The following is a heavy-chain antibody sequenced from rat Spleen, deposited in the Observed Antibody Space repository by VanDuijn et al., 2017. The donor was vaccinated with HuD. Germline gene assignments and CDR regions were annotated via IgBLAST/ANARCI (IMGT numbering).Heavy chain of an antibody. CDR1: GFSLTGNN. CDR3: TRSPYNNYVMDA. V-gene: IGHV2-63*01. J-gene: IGHJ4*01. Sequence: QVQLKESGPGLVQPSQTLSLTCTVYGFSLTGNNVYWVRQPPGKGLEWMGRMRYDGDTYYNSALKSRLSISRDTSKNQVFLKLNSLQTDDTAIYYCTRSPYNNYVMDAWGQGASVTVSS. CDR2: MRYDGDT. D-gene: IGHD1-10*01.